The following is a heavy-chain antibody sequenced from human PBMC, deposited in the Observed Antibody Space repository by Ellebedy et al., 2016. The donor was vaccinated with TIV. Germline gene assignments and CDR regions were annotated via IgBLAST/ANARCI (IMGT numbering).Heavy chain of an antibody. J-gene: IGHJ2*01. V-gene: IGHV4-4*07. CDR1: GGSFSSYY. Sequence: SETLSLXCTVSGGSFSSYYWSWIRQSAGTGLEWIGRIFMNGSTTSNPSLKNRVTMSVAASTTQLSLNLSSVTAAATAVYFCARLRQSRDRSHWYFDLWGRGTLVTVSS. D-gene: IGHD1-14*01. CDR2: IFMNGST. CDR3: ARLRQSRDRSHWYFDL.